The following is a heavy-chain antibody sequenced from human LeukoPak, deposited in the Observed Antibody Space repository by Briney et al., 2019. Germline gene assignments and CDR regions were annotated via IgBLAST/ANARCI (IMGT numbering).Heavy chain of an antibody. Sequence: GGSLRLSCAASGFTFSSYSMNWVRQAPGKGLEWVSYISSSSSTIYFADSVKGRFTISRDNAKNSLYLQMNSLRAEDTAVYYCARDLGGGSCYHFDYWGQGTLVTVSS. D-gene: IGHD2-15*01. CDR2: ISSSSSTI. CDR1: GFTFSSYS. CDR3: ARDLGGGSCYHFDY. V-gene: IGHV3-48*04. J-gene: IGHJ4*02.